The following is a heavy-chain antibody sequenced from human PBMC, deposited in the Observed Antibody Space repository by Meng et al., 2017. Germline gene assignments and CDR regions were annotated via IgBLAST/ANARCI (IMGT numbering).Heavy chain of an antibody. V-gene: IGHV2-5*01. CDR3: AHRTYYYDSSGYFGDY. D-gene: IGHD3-22*01. CDR2: IYWNDDK. Sequence: SGPTLVKPTQTLTLTCTFSGFSLSTSGVGVGWIRQPPGKALGWLALIYWNDDKRYSPSLKSRLTITKDTSKNQVVLTMTNMDPVDTATYYCAHRTYYYDSSGYFGDYWGQGTLVTVSS. CDR1: GFSLSTSGVG. J-gene: IGHJ4*02.